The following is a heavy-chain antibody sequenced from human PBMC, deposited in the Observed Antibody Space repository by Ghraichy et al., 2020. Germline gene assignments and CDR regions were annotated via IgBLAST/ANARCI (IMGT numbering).Heavy chain of an antibody. J-gene: IGHJ6*03. V-gene: IGHV4-31*03. D-gene: IGHD5-12*01. Sequence: SLNISCTVSGGSISSGGYYWSWIRQHPGKGLEWIGYIYYSGSTYYNPSLKSRVTISVDTSKNQFSLKLSSVTAADTAVYYCARDKSGYDYTNYYYYYYMDVWGKGTTVTVSS. CDR3: ARDKSGYDYTNYYYYYYMDV. CDR2: IYYSGST. CDR1: GGSISSGGYY.